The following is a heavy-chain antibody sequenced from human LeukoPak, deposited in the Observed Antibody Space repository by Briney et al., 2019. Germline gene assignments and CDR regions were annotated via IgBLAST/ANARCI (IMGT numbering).Heavy chain of an antibody. CDR2: ISAYNDNT. CDR1: GYTFTSYG. CDR3: AREYSSSWFWIPDY. J-gene: IGHJ4*02. V-gene: IGHV1-18*01. Sequence: ASVTVSCKASGYTFTSYGISWVRQAPGQGLEWMGWISAYNDNTNYAQKLQGRVTMTTDTSTSTAYMELRSLRSDDTAVYYCAREYSSSWFWIPDYWGQGTLVTVSS. D-gene: IGHD6-13*01.